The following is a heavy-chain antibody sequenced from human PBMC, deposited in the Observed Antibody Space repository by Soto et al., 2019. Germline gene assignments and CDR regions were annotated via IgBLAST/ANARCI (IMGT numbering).Heavy chain of an antibody. Sequence: QVQLVESGGGVVQPGRSLRLSCAASGFTFSSYGMHWVRQAPGKGLEWVAVISYDGSNKYYADSVKGRFTISRDNSKNTLYLQMNSLRAEDTAVYYCAKDPRGRGSGSYTIGYWGQGTLVTVSS. CDR2: ISYDGSNK. CDR3: AKDPRGRGSGSYTIGY. D-gene: IGHD1-26*01. CDR1: GFTFSSYG. V-gene: IGHV3-30*18. J-gene: IGHJ4*02.